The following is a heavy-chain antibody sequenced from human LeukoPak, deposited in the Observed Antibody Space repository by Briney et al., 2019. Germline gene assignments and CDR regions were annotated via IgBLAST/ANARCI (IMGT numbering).Heavy chain of an antibody. D-gene: IGHD3-3*01. CDR3: AKGSKEVLFTRDHYMDV. CDR2: IRYDGSNK. Sequence: GGSLRLSCAASGFTFSSYGMHWVRQAPGKGLEWVAFIRYDGSNKYYADSVKGRFTISRDNSKNTLYLQMNSLRAEDTAVYYCAKGSKEVLFTRDHYMDVWGKGTTVTISS. V-gene: IGHV3-30*02. J-gene: IGHJ6*03. CDR1: GFTFSSYG.